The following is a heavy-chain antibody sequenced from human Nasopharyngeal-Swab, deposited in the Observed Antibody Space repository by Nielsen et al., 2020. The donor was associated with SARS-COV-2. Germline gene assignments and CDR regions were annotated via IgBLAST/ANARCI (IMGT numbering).Heavy chain of an antibody. V-gene: IGHV3-21*01. D-gene: IGHD3-22*01. Sequence: VRQAPGKGLEWVSSISSSSSYIYYADSVKGRFTISRDNAKNSLYLQMNSLRAEDTAVYYCASDPYYDTSDDAFDIWGQGIMVTVSS. CDR2: ISSSSSYI. J-gene: IGHJ3*02. CDR3: ASDPYYDTSDDAFDI.